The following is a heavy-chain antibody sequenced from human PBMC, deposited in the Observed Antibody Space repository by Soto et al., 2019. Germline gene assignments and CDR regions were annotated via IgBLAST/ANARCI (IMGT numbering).Heavy chain of an antibody. CDR2: ISGDTATT. J-gene: IGHJ6*02. D-gene: IGHD6-19*01. CDR3: AKPLQQWLLQGSGVDV. V-gene: IGHV3-23*01. CDR1: GFSFSEYS. Sequence: GGSLRLSCAASGFSFSEYSMTWVRQAPGKGLQWVSVISGDTATTHYADSVKGRFTISRDNSRDTLYLQMNSLRVEDTAIYYCAKPLQQWLLQGSGVDVWGQGTTVTVSS.